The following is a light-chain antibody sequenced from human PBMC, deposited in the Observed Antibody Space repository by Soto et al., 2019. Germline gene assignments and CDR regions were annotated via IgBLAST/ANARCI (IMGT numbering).Light chain of an antibody. Sequence: QSALTQPPSMSAAPGQMVAISCSGTISNIGDNSVSWYQHFPGTAPKVLIYDNNRRPSGIPDRFSGSKSGTSATLTIIGLQTGDEADYYCATWDSALSAGVFGGGTKLTVL. CDR1: ISNIGDNS. CDR3: ATWDSALSAGV. J-gene: IGLJ3*02. CDR2: DNN. V-gene: IGLV1-51*01.